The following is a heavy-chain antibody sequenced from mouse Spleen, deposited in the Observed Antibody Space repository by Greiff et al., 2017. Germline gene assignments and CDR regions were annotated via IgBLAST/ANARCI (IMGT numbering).Heavy chain of an antibody. V-gene: IGHV1S81*02. CDR1: GYTFTSYW. D-gene: IGHD1-1*01. Sequence: VQLQQPGAELVKPGASVKLSCKASGYTFTSYWMHWVKQRPGQGLEWIGEINPSNGRTNYNEKFKSKATLTVDKSSSTAYMELRSLTSEDTAVYYCARAYYGSFDYWGQGTTLTVSS. CDR2: INPSNGRT. J-gene: IGHJ2*01. CDR3: ARAYYGSFDY.